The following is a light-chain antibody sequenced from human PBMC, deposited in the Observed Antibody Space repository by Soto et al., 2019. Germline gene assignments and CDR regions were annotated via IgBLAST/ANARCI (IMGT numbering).Light chain of an antibody. Sequence: IQMTQSPSSLSASVGDRVTITCRASQSISRNLNWYQQKPGKAPELLIYAASSLQSGVPSRFSGSGSGTDFTLTISSLQPEDFATYYCQQSYSTPLTFGGGTKVDIK. CDR1: QSISRN. CDR3: QQSYSTPLT. V-gene: IGKV1-39*01. CDR2: AAS. J-gene: IGKJ4*01.